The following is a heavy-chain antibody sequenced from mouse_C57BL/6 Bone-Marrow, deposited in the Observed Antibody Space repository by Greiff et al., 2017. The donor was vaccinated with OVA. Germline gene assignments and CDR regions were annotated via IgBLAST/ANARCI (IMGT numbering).Heavy chain of an antibody. J-gene: IGHJ4*01. D-gene: IGHD1-1*01. Sequence: EVQLVESGGGLVQPKGSLKLSCAASGFSFNTYAMNWVRQAPGKGLEWVARIRSKSNNYATYYADSVKDRFTISRDDSESMLYLQMNNLKTEDTAMYYCVRHEEVLLTGGAMDYWGQGTSVTVSS. V-gene: IGHV10-1*01. CDR2: IRSKSNNYAT. CDR3: VRHEEVLLTGGAMDY. CDR1: GFSFNTYA.